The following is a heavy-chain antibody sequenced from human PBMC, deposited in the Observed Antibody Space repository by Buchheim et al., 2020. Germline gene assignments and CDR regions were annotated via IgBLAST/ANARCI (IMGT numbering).Heavy chain of an antibody. Sequence: QVQLVESGGGLVKPGGSLRLSCAASGFTFSDYYMSWIRQAPGKGLEWVSYITSSGSTIYYADSVKGRFNLSRDHDQNTLYLQMNSLRAEDTAVYYCAKGYPIFSSDNWFDPWGQGTL. CDR1: GFTFSDYY. J-gene: IGHJ5*02. CDR2: ITSSGSTI. D-gene: IGHD6-13*01. V-gene: IGHV3-11*01. CDR3: AKGYPIFSSDNWFDP.